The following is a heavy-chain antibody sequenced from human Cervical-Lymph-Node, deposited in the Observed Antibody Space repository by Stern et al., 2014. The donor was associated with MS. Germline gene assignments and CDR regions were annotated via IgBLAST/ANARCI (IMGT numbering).Heavy chain of an antibody. CDR1: GASFTDYY. CDR2: IYSSGST. V-gene: IGHV4-59*01. Sequence: QVQLQESGPGLVKPSETLSLTCTVAGASFTDYYWSWIRQSPGKGLEWIGYIYSSGSTNYNASLKSRVIISFDHSKNQYYLNLRAVTAAATAVYYCARGGRMATMFSWGQGILVPVSS. CDR3: ARGGRMATMFS. D-gene: IGHD5-24*01. J-gene: IGHJ5*02.